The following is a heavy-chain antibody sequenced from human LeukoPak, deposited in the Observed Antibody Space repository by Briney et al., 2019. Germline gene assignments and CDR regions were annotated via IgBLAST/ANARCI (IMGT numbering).Heavy chain of an antibody. CDR3: AKAVGSSGYYLFDY. Sequence: GGSLRLSCAASGFTFSNYAMSWVRQAPGKGLEGVSAISGSGGSTYYADSVKGRFTISRDNSKNTLYLQMNSLGAEDTAVYYCAKAVGSSGYYLFDYWGQGTLVTVSS. CDR2: ISGSGGST. J-gene: IGHJ4*02. D-gene: IGHD3-22*01. V-gene: IGHV3-23*01. CDR1: GFTFSNYA.